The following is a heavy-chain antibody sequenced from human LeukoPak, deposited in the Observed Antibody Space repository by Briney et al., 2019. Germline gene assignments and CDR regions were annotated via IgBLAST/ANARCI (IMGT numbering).Heavy chain of an antibody. CDR2: ISYDVGKK. J-gene: IGHJ4*02. CDR1: GFTFSSYG. Sequence: GRSLRLSCAASGFTFSSYGMHWVRQAPGKGLEWVAVISYDVGKKYYADSVKGRFTISRDNSKNTLYLQMNSLRAEDTAVYYCAKARRSSFLYSSGWYYFDYWGQGTLVTVSS. V-gene: IGHV3-30*18. CDR3: AKARRSSFLYSSGWYYFDY. D-gene: IGHD6-19*01.